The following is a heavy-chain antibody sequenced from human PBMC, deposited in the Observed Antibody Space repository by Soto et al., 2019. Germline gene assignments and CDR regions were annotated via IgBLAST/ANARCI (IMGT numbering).Heavy chain of an antibody. J-gene: IGHJ3*02. CDR2: INHSGST. CDR1: GGSFSGYY. D-gene: IGHD3-3*01. Sequence: QVQLQQWGAGLLKPSETLSLTCAVYGGSFSGYYWSWIRQPPGKGLEWIGEINHSGSTNYNPSLKSRVTISVDTSKNQFSLKLSSVTAADTAVYYXXXXRXVYDFWSDAFDIWGQGTMVTVSS. CDR3: XXXRXVYDFWSDAFDI. V-gene: IGHV4-34*01.